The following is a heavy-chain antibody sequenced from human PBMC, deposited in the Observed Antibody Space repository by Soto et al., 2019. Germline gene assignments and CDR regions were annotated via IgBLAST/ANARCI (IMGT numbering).Heavy chain of an antibody. CDR1: GYTFTSYG. J-gene: IGHJ5*02. CDR3: ARDHSSSWYTIPNWFDP. Sequence: QVQLVQSGAEVKKPGASVKVSCKASGYTFTSYGISWVRQAPGQGLEWMGWISAYNGNTNYAQKLQGRVTMTTDTSTSTAYMELRSLRSADTAVYYCARDHSSSWYTIPNWFDPWGQGTLVTVSS. CDR2: ISAYNGNT. V-gene: IGHV1-18*01. D-gene: IGHD6-13*01.